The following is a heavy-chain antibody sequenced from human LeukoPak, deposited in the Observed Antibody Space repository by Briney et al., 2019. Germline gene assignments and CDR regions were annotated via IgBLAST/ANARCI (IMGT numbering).Heavy chain of an antibody. CDR2: IKSKTDGGTT. CDR1: GFTFSNAW. V-gene: IGHV3-15*01. J-gene: IGHJ4*02. CDR3: AKEVSSELFDY. D-gene: IGHD3-10*01. Sequence: GGSLRLSCAASGFTFSNAWMSWVRQAPGKGLEWVGRIKSKTDGGTTDYAAPVKGRFTISRDDSKNTLYLQMNSLKTEDTAVYYCAKEVSSELFDYWGQGTLVTVSS.